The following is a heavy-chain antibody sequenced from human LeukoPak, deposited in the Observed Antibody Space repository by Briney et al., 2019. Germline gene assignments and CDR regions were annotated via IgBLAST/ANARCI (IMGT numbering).Heavy chain of an antibody. CDR2: IYYSGST. V-gene: IGHV4-59*12. Sequence: SETLSLTCTVSGGSISNKYWSWIRQPPGKGLEWIGYIYYSGSTNYNPSLKSRVTILVDTSKNQFSLKLSSVTAADTAVYYCARVRRIAAALGWFDPWGQGTLVTVSS. D-gene: IGHD6-13*01. CDR3: ARVRRIAAALGWFDP. J-gene: IGHJ5*02. CDR1: GGSISNKY.